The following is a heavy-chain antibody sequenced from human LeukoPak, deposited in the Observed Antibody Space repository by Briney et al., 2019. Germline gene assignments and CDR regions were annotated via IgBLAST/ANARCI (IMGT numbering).Heavy chain of an antibody. Sequence: SETLSLTCTVSGYSISSSYYWSWIRQPPGKGLEWIGYIYYSGSTNYNPSLKSRVTISVDTSKNQFSLKLSSVTAADTAVYYCARERSADYYYYYYMDVWGKGTTVTISS. J-gene: IGHJ6*03. CDR3: ARERSADYYYYYYMDV. CDR2: IYYSGST. V-gene: IGHV4-61*01. CDR1: GYSISSSYY.